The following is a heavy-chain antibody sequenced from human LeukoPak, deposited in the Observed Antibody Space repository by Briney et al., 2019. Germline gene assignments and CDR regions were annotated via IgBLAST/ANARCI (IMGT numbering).Heavy chain of an antibody. J-gene: IGHJ3*02. CDR3: ARPKDYYDSSGYSAAFDI. D-gene: IGHD3-22*01. V-gene: IGHV1-2*02. CDR2: INPNSGGT. CDR1: GYTFTGYY. Sequence: ASVKVSCKASGYTFTGYYMHWVRQAPGQGLEWMGWINPNSGGTKYAQKFQGRVTMTRDTSITTAYMELSRLRSDDTAVYYCARPKDYYDSSGYSAAFDIRGQGTMVTVSS.